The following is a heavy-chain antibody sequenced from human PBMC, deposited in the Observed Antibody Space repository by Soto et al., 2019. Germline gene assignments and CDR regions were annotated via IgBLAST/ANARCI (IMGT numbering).Heavy chain of an antibody. J-gene: IGHJ4*02. V-gene: IGHV3-21*01. Sequence: PGGSLRLSCAASGFTFSSYSMNWVRQAPGKGLEWVSSISSSISYIYYADSLKGRFTISRDNAKNSLYLQMNSLRAEDTAVFYCARGTPLYCGGDCYLYYFDYWGQGTLVTVSS. D-gene: IGHD2-21*02. CDR3: ARGTPLYCGGDCYLYYFDY. CDR1: GFTFSSYS. CDR2: ISSSISYI.